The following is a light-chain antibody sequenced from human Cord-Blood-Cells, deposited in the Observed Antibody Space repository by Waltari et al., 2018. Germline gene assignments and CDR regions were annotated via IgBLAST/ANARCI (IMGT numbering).Light chain of an antibody. CDR1: QDISNY. V-gene: IGKV1-33*01. J-gene: IGKJ4*01. CDR2: DAS. Sequence: DIQMTLSTSSLSASVGDRVTITCQASQDISNYLNWYQQKPGKAPKLLIYDASNLETGVPSRFSGSGSGTDFTFTISNLQPEDIATYYCQQYDNLPLTFGGGTKVEIK. CDR3: QQYDNLPLT.